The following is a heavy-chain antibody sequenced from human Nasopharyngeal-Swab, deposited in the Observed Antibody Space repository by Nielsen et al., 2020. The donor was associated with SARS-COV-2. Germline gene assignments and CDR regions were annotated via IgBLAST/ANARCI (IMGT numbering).Heavy chain of an antibody. Sequence: ASVKVSCKASGYTFTNYGINWVRQAPGQGLEWMGWISTYNGDTNSAQKFRNRVTMTTETSTSIAYMELTSLTSDDTAVYYCARGLWSGDYDFWSGLLNGMDVWGQGTTVTVSS. D-gene: IGHD3-3*01. J-gene: IGHJ6*02. CDR3: ARGLWSGDYDFWSGLLNGMDV. V-gene: IGHV1-18*01. CDR2: ISTYNGDT. CDR1: GYTFTNYG.